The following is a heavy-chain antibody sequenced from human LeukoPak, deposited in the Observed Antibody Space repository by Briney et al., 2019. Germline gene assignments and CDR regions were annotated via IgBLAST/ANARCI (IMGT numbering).Heavy chain of an antibody. J-gene: IGHJ4*02. CDR3: ATISGELLSTTVTTWVAIDY. CDR1: GYTFTDYY. V-gene: IGHV1-2*02. CDR2: INPNSGGT. D-gene: IGHD4-17*01. Sequence: ASVKVSCKASGYTFTDYYIHWLRQAPGQGLEWMGWINPNSGGTNYAQKFQGRVTMTRDTSISTAYMELSRLRSDDTAVYYCATISGELLSTTVTTWVAIDYWGQGTLVTVSS.